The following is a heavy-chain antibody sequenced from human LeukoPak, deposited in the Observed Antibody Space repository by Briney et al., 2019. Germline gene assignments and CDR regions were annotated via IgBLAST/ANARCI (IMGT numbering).Heavy chain of an antibody. V-gene: IGHV3-74*01. D-gene: IGHD3-16*02. CDR1: GFTFSSYW. CDR2: INSDGSST. J-gene: IGHJ4*02. Sequence: GGSLRLSCAASGFTFSSYWMHWVRQAPGKGLVWVSRINSDGSSTSYADSVKGRFTISRDNAKNTLYLQMNSLRAEDTAVYYCARESAGYDYVWASYRRPFDYWGQGTLVTVSS. CDR3: ARESAGYDYVWASYRRPFDY.